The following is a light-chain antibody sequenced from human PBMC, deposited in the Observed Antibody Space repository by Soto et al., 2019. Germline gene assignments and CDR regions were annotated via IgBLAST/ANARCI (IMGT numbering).Light chain of an antibody. CDR3: QQYNSYST. CDR2: DAS. V-gene: IGKV1-5*01. CDR1: QLISNW. J-gene: IGKJ1*01. Sequence: DIQMTQSPSTLSASVGDRVTITCRASQLISNWLAWYQQKPGKAPKLLIYDASSLESGVPSRFSGSGSGTDFTLTISSLQPDDFATYYCQQYNSYSTFGQGTKVDIK.